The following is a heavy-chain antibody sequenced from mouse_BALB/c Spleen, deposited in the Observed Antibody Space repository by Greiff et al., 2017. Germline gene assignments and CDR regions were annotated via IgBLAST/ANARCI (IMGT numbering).Heavy chain of an antibody. D-gene: IGHD3-2*01. V-gene: IGHV3-8*02. J-gene: IGHJ4*01. CDR3: ARDSSGYVGGAMDY. CDR2: ISYSGST. CDR1: GDSITSGY. Sequence: EVKLMESGPSLVKPSQTLSLTCSVTGDSITSGYWNWIRKFPGNKLEYMGYISYSGSTYYNPSLKSRISITRDTSKNQYYLQLNSVTTEDTATYYCARDSSGYVGGAMDYWGQGTSVTVSS.